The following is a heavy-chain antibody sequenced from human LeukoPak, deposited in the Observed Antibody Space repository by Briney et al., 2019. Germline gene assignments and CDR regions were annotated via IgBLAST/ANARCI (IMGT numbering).Heavy chain of an antibody. CDR1: GFTFSGSA. CDR2: IRSKANSYAT. Sequence: PGGSLRLSCAASGFTFSGSAMHWVRQASGKGLEWVGRIRSKANSYATAYAASVKGRFTISRDDSKNTAYLQMNSLKTEDTAVYYCTYQGYCSSTSCQSDYWGQGTLVTVSS. D-gene: IGHD2-2*01. V-gene: IGHV3-73*01. CDR3: TYQGYCSSTSCQSDY. J-gene: IGHJ4*02.